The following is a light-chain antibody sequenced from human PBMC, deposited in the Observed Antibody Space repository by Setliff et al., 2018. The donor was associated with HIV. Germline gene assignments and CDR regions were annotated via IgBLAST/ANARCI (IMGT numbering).Light chain of an antibody. Sequence: EIVLTQSPGTLSLSPGERAALSCRASQSVTGTYLAWYQQKPGQAPRLLIYGTSNRAAGIPDRFSGSGSGTDFTLTISRLEPEDFAVYHCQQYETSPGTFGQGTKVDIK. CDR2: GTS. V-gene: IGKV3-20*01. CDR3: QQYETSPGT. J-gene: IGKJ1*01. CDR1: QSVTGTY.